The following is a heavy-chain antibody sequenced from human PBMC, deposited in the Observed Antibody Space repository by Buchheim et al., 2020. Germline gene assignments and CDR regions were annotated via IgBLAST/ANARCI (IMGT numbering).Heavy chain of an antibody. J-gene: IGHJ4*02. CDR1: GFTFSDHF. Sequence: EVQLVESGGGLVQPGGSLRLSCVASGFTFSDHFMDWVRQAPGKGLELVGRTRNKANSYSTEYAASVKRRFIVSRDASRNSLYLQMNSLKAEDTAVYYCARDRTGGSFDYWGQG. D-gene: IGHD2-8*02. CDR3: ARDRTGGSFDY. V-gene: IGHV3-72*01. CDR2: TRNKANSYST.